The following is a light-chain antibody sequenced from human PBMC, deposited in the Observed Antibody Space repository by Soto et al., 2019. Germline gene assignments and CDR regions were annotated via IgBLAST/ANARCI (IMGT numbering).Light chain of an antibody. V-gene: IGKV1-5*03. CDR2: RAP. CDR3: QQYNPFWT. Sequence: DIQMTQSPSTLSASVGDRVTITCRASQNITSSLAWYQQKPGKAPKVLDYRAPRLESGVPSRFSGSGSGTQFIITITSLLPYDFATYYCQQYNPFWTFGQGTKVEIK. J-gene: IGKJ1*01. CDR1: QNITSS.